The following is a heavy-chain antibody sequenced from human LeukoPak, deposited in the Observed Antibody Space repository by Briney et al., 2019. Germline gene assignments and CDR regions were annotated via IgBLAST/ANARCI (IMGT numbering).Heavy chain of an antibody. Sequence: PSETRSLTCTISGGSISRANHVWRWVRQSPGEGLERIGYIFYDGSVHYNPCLRSRLSMPIDVSKNQFSLSLGSVTAADTAIYYCAREVIIVGDSDAFDLWGHGTMVTVSS. D-gene: IGHD1-26*01. CDR1: GGSISRANHV. CDR2: IFYDGSV. J-gene: IGHJ3*01. CDR3: AREVIIVGDSDAFDL. V-gene: IGHV4-30-4*08.